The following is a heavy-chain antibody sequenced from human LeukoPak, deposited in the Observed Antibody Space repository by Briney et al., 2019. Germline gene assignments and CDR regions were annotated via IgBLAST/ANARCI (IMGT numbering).Heavy chain of an antibody. CDR1: GGTFSSYA. D-gene: IGHD5/OR15-5a*01. V-gene: IGHV1-69*06. CDR3: ARDARAGDIVYYFDY. CDR2: IIPIFGTA. Sequence: GASVKVSCKASGGTFSSYAISWVRQAPGQGLEWMGGIIPIFGTANYAQKFQGRVTITADKSTSTAYMELSSLRSEDTAVYYCARDARAGDIVYYFDYWGQGTLVTVSS. J-gene: IGHJ4*02.